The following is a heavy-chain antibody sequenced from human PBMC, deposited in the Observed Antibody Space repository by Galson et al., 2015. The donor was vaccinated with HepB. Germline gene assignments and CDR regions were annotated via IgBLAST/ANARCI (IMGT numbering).Heavy chain of an antibody. CDR2: IIPIFGTA. Sequence: SVKVSCKASGGTFSTYAITWVRQAPGQGLEWMGGIIPIFGTANYAQKFQDRVTITADESTTTAYMELSSLRSGDSAVYYCARASLPYQLLGTSDIWGQGTMVTVSS. V-gene: IGHV1-69*13. J-gene: IGHJ3*02. D-gene: IGHD2-2*01. CDR3: ARASLPYQLLGTSDI. CDR1: GGTFSTYA.